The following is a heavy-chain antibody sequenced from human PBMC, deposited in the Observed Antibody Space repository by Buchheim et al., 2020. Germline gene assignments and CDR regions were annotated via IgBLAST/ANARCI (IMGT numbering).Heavy chain of an antibody. CDR1: RFSFSSYA. J-gene: IGHJ4*02. D-gene: IGHD3-22*01. V-gene: IGHV3-23*01. Sequence: EVQLLESGGGLVQPGGSLRLSCAASRFSFSSYAMSWVRQAPGKGLEWVSAISGYGDSTYYADSVKGRFTISRDNSKNTLYLQMNSLRAEDTAVYYCASRISGYYYFDYWGQGTL. CDR2: ISGYGDST. CDR3: ASRISGYYYFDY.